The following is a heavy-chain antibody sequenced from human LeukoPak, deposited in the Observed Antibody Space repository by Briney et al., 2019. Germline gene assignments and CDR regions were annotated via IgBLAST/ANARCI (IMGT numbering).Heavy chain of an antibody. CDR2: IYYSGST. CDR3: ARVDSSNWYEYRGYFDY. Sequence: SETLSLTCTVSGGSISSYYWSWIRQPPGKGLEWIGYIYYSGSTNYNPSLKSRVTISVDTSKNQFSLKLSSVTAADTAVYYCARVDSSNWYEYRGYFDYWGQGTLVTVSS. V-gene: IGHV4-59*01. CDR1: GGSISSYY. J-gene: IGHJ4*02. D-gene: IGHD6-13*01.